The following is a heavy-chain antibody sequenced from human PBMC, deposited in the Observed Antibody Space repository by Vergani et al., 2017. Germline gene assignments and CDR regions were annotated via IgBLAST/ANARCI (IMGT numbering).Heavy chain of an antibody. CDR2: INPNSGGT. D-gene: IGHD3-10*01. CDR1: GYTFTGYY. V-gene: IGHV1-2*02. Sequence: QVQLVQSGAEVKKPGASVKVSCKASGYTFTGYYMHWVRQAPGQGLEWMGWINPNSGGTNYAQKFQGRVTMTRDTSISTAYMELSRRRSDDTAVYYCAREFNYGSGSYGVCDAFYIWGQGTMVTVSS. J-gene: IGHJ3*02. CDR3: AREFNYGSGSYGVCDAFYI.